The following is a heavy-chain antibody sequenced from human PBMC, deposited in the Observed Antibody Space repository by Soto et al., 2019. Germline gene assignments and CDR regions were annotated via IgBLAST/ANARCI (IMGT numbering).Heavy chain of an antibody. CDR2: ISYDGSNK. CDR1: GFTFSSYG. J-gene: IGHJ6*02. V-gene: IGHV3-30*03. CDR3: AIDRTPGAYYYYYGMDV. Sequence: GGSLRLSCAASGFTFSSYGMHWVRRDPGKGLEWVAVISYDGSNKYYADSVKGRFTISRDNSKNTLYLQMNSLRAEDTAVYYCAIDRTPGAYYYYYGMDVWGQGTTVTVSS. D-gene: IGHD3-10*01.